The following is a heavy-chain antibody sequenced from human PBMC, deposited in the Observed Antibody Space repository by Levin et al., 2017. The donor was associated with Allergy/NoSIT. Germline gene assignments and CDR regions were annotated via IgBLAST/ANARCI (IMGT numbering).Heavy chain of an antibody. D-gene: IGHD2-15*01. V-gene: IGHV4-30-4*01. CDR2: IYYSGTT. CDR1: GGSISSGDYY. CDR3: ARTYCSGGTCYAFDI. Sequence: SETLSLTCTVSGGSISSGDYYWSWIRQPPGKGLEWIGYIYYSGTTYYNPSLKSRVSISVDTSKNQFSLKLSSVTAADTAVYYCARTYCSGGTCYAFDIWGQGTMVTVSS. J-gene: IGHJ3*02.